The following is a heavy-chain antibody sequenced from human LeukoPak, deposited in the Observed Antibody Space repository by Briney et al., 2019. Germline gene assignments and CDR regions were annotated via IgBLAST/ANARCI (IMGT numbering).Heavy chain of an antibody. CDR1: GFTVSSNY. D-gene: IGHD6-13*01. Sequence: GGSLRLSCAASGFTVSSNYMGWVRQAPGKGLEWVSVIYSGGSTYYADSVKGRFTISRDNSKNTLYLQMNSLRAEDTAVYYCAREVGALAAAGTWEYYFDYWGQGTLVTVSS. CDR2: IYSGGST. CDR3: AREVGALAAAGTWEYYFDY. J-gene: IGHJ4*02. V-gene: IGHV3-66*01.